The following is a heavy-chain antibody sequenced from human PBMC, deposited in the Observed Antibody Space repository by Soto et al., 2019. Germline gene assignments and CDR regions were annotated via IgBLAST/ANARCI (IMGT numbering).Heavy chain of an antibody. CDR2: IGATGGAT. Sequence: PGGSLRLSCTTSGFTFTNYAINWVRQAPGKGLEWVSVIGATGGATYYADSVKGRFTISRDSSKNTVYLQMNSLRVEDTAVYYCAKNVIDRYSRSEHWGQGTLVTVSS. V-gene: IGHV3-23*01. J-gene: IGHJ1*01. CDR3: AKNVIDRYSRSEH. D-gene: IGHD6-6*01. CDR1: GFTFTNYA.